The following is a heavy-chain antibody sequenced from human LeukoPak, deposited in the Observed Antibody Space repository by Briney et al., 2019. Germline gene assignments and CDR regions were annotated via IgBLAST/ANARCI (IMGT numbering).Heavy chain of an antibody. Sequence: SQTLSLTCTVSGGSISSGGYSWSWIRQHPGKGLEWIGYIYYSGSTYYNPSLKSRVTISVDRSKNQFSLKLSSVTAADTAVYYCARGPPSYDFWSGYSAAWDYWGQGTLVTVSS. CDR1: GGSISSGGYS. CDR3: ARGPPSYDFWSGYSAAWDY. D-gene: IGHD3-3*01. J-gene: IGHJ4*02. CDR2: IYYSGST. V-gene: IGHV4-31*03.